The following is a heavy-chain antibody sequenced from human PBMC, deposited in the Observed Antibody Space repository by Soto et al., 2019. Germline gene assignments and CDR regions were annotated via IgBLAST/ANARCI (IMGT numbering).Heavy chain of an antibody. CDR1: GGSISSGGYY. J-gene: IGHJ6*02. CDR3: ARSGAPRDVLRWDNYYYYGMDV. V-gene: IGHV4-31*03. D-gene: IGHD2-8*02. Sequence: PSETLSLTCTVSGGSISSGGYYWSWIRQHPGKGLEWIGYIYYSGSTYYNPSLKSRVTISVDTSKNQFSLKLSSVTAADTAVYYCARSGAPRDVLRWDNYYYYGMDVWGQGTTVTVSS. CDR2: IYYSGST.